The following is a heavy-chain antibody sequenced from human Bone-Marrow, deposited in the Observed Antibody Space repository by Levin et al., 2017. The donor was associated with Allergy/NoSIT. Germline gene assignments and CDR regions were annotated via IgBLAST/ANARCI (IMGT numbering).Heavy chain of an antibody. Sequence: GGSLRLSCAASGFTFSSYSMNWVRQAPGQRLEWVSAITSGGQTFYPDSVKGRFTISRDNAKNLLFLQMNSLRAEDTAVYYCASLQYGDYGNDYWGQGTLVTVSS. V-gene: IGHV3-21*06. CDR1: GFTFSSYS. D-gene: IGHD4-17*01. J-gene: IGHJ4*02. CDR3: ASLQYGDYGNDY. CDR2: ITSGGQT.